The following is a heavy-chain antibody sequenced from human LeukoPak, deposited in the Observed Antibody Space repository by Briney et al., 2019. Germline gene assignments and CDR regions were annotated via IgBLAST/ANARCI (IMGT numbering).Heavy chain of an antibody. D-gene: IGHD5-18*01. CDR2: ISYDGSNK. J-gene: IGHJ4*02. Sequence: GGSLRLSCAASGFTFSSYAMHWVRQAPGKGLEWVAVISYDGSNKYYADSVKGRFTISRDNPKNTLYLQMNSLRAEDTAVYYCARGPGQLWFFDYWGQGTLVTVSS. V-gene: IGHV3-30-3*01. CDR3: ARGPGQLWFFDY. CDR1: GFTFSSYA.